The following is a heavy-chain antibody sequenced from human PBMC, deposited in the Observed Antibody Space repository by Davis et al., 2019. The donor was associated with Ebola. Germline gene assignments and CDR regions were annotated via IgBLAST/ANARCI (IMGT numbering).Heavy chain of an antibody. Sequence: PSETLSLTCAVYGGSFSGYYWSWIRQPPGKGLEWIGEINHSGSTNYNPSLKSRVTISVDTSKNQFSLKLSSVTAADTAVYYCARVQGVLERIYYYYYYMDVWGKGTTVTVSS. J-gene: IGHJ6*03. CDR1: GGSFSGYY. CDR2: INHSGST. CDR3: ARVQGVLERIYYYYYYMDV. V-gene: IGHV4-34*01. D-gene: IGHD2-8*02.